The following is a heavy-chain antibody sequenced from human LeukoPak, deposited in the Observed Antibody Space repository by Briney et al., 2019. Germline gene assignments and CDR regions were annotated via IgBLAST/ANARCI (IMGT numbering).Heavy chain of an antibody. D-gene: IGHD6-6*01. CDR1: GFTFSSYG. Sequence: AGSLRLXCAASGFTFSSYGMHWVRQAPGKGLEWVALIRHDGSNKYYADSVKGRFTISRDNSKNTLYLQMNSLRAEDTAVYYCAKGLYISSSLSVDAFDIWGQGTMVTVSS. J-gene: IGHJ3*02. V-gene: IGHV3-30*02. CDR3: AKGLYISSSLSVDAFDI. CDR2: IRHDGSNK.